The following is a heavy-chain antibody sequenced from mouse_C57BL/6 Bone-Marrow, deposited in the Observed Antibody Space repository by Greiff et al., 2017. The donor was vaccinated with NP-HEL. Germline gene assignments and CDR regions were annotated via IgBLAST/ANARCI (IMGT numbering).Heavy chain of an antibody. V-gene: IGHV7-3*01. CDR3: ARYMVYFDV. Sequence: EVKVEESGGGLVQPGGSLSLSCAASGFTFTDYYMSWVRQPPGKALEWLGFIRNKANGYTTEYSASVKGRFTISRDNSQSILYLQMNALRAEDSATYYCARYMVYFDVWGTGTTVTVSS. CDR2: IRNKANGYTT. CDR1: GFTFTDYY. J-gene: IGHJ1*03.